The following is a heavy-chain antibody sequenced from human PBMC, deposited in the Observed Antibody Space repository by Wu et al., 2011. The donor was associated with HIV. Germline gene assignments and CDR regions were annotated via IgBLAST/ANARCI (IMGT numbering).Heavy chain of an antibody. CDR2: MHPNSGNT. CDR1: GYTFSSYD. CDR3: AREKVVLDAFDI. D-gene: IGHD2-15*01. Sequence: QVQLVQSGAEVKKPEASVKVSCKASGYTFSSYDINWVRQATGQGLEWMGWMHPNSGNTGYAQKFQDRVTMTRNTSTSTAYMELWSLRSDDTALYYCAREKVVLDAFDIWGQGTMVTVSS. V-gene: IGHV1-8*02. J-gene: IGHJ3*02.